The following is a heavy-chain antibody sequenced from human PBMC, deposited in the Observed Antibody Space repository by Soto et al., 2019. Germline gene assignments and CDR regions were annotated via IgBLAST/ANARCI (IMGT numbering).Heavy chain of an antibody. J-gene: IGHJ4*02. CDR1: GIDFRIHG. CDR2: ISYDGSDK. CDR3: AKQLTNRQPMIDY. Sequence: QVELVESGGGVVQPGTSLRLSCVASGIDFRIHGLHWVRQGPGEGLEWVAYISYDGSDKYYGDSVRGRFTISRDNSKNTLYLQTASLRAADTAGYYCAKQLTNRQPMIDYWGQGTRVTVSS. D-gene: IGHD1-1*01. V-gene: IGHV3-30*18.